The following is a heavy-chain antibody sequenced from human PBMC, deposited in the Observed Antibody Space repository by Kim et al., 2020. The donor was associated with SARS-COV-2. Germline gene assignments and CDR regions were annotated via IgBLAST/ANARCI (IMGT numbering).Heavy chain of an antibody. CDR2: INSDGSST. CDR3: ARDGVAAAGTYYYGMDV. J-gene: IGHJ6*02. D-gene: IGHD6-13*01. Sequence: GGSLRLSCAASGFTFSSYWMHWVRQAPGKGLVWVSRINSDGSSTSYADSVKGRFTISRDNAKNTLYLQMNSLRAEDTAVYYCARDGVAAAGTYYYGMDVWGQGTTVTVSS. V-gene: IGHV3-74*01. CDR1: GFTFSSYW.